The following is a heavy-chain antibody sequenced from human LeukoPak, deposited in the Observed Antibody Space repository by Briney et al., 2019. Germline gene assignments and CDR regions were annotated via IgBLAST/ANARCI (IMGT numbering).Heavy chain of an antibody. Sequence: SETLSLTCAVSGYSISSGYYWGWIRQPPGKGLEWIGSIYNSGSTNYNPSLRSRVTISVDTSKNQFSLKLSSVTAADTAVYYCTRDRGSGGFDPWGQGTLVTVSS. CDR2: IYNSGST. D-gene: IGHD1-26*01. V-gene: IGHV4-38-2*02. CDR1: GYSISSGYY. J-gene: IGHJ5*02. CDR3: TRDRGSGGFDP.